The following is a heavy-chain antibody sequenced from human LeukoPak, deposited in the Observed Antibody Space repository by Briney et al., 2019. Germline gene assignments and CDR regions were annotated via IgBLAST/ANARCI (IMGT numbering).Heavy chain of an antibody. CDR2: ISGSGKTT. D-gene: IGHD3-22*01. CDR1: GFTFSSYD. CDR3: ARDASFYDNSDSSGY. J-gene: IGHJ4*02. Sequence: RPGGFLRLSCAASGFTFSSYDMQWVRQAPGKGLEWVSYISGSGKTTYYGDSVKGRFTISRDSAKNSLFLQMNSLRAEDTAIYYCARDASFYDNSDSSGYWGQGTLVTVSS. V-gene: IGHV3-48*03.